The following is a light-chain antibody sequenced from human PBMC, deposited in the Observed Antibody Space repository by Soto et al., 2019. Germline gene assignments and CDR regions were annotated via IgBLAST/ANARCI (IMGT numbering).Light chain of an antibody. Sequence: QSALTQPASVSGSPGQSITISCTGTSSDVGGYNYVSWYQQHPGKAPKLMIYEVSNRPSGVSNRFSGSKSGNTASLTISGLQAEDGADYYCSSYTSSSTLEVFGTGTKRTVL. CDR3: SSYTSSSTLEV. CDR1: SSDVGGYNY. CDR2: EVS. V-gene: IGLV2-14*01. J-gene: IGLJ1*01.